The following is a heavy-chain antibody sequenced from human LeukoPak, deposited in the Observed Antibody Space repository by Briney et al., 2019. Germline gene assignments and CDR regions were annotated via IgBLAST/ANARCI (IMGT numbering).Heavy chain of an antibody. V-gene: IGHV5-51*01. J-gene: IGHJ4*02. CDR3: ARAPTSVSNPYYFDY. CDR1: GYSFSNYW. CDR2: IYPGDSDT. D-gene: IGHD4-11*01. Sequence: GESLKISCKASGYSFSNYWIGWVRQMPGKCLEWMWIIYPGDSDTRYSPSFQGQVTISADKSITTGYLQWSSLKASDTAMYYCARAPTSVSNPYYFDYWGQGALVTVSS.